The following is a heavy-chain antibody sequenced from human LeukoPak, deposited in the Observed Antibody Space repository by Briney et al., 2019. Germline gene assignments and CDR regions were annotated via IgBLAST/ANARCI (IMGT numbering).Heavy chain of an antibody. CDR2: FYPEDCET. D-gene: IGHD3-16*01. J-gene: IGHJ4*02. Sequence: SSVNVSCKVSGYTLTELSMHWVRQAPGKALEWLGGFYPEDCETIYAQKFQGRVTMTEDTSTDTAYMELSSLRSEDTAVYYCARAWGSLVGGNTYFDYWGQGTLVTVSS. CDR3: ARAWGSLVGGNTYFDY. CDR1: GYTLTELS. V-gene: IGHV1-24*01.